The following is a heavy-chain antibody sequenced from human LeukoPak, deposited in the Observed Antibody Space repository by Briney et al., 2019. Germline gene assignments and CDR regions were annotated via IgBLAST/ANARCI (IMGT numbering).Heavy chain of an antibody. CDR2: IFSTGGT. CDR1: GGSVGGYY. J-gene: IGHJ4*02. Sequence: SETLSLTCTVSGGSVGGYYWTWIRQPPGGRLQWIGFIFSTGGTNYNPSLKSRVAISTDTSKNQVSPRVTSVTAADTAVYYCATGGAYSTGRYNIWGLGTLVSVSS. V-gene: IGHV4-4*09. D-gene: IGHD1-1*01. CDR3: ATGGAYSTGRYNI.